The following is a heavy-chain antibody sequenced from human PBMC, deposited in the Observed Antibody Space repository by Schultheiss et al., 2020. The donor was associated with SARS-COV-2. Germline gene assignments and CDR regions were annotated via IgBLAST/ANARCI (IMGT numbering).Heavy chain of an antibody. CDR2: IGTAGDP. CDR1: GFTFSSYD. CDR3: ARDGNIVVVPAAMTEYYYYYYMDV. J-gene: IGHJ6*03. V-gene: IGHV3-13*05. D-gene: IGHD2-2*01. Sequence: GGSLRLSCAASGFTFSSYDMHWVRQATGKGLEWVSAIGTAGDPYYPGSVKGRFTISRENAKNSLYLQMNSLRAGDTAVYYCARDGNIVVVPAAMTEYYYYYYMDVWGKGTTVTVSS.